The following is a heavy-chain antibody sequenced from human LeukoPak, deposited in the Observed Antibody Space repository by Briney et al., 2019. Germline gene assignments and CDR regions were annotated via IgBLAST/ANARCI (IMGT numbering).Heavy chain of an antibody. CDR3: AREGSGDNTFDY. Sequence: GGSLRLSCAASGFTFSSYWMHWVRQAPGKGLVWVSRINTDGSHTRYADSVKGRFTISRDNAKNTLYLQMNSLRAEDTAVCYCAREGSGDNTFDYWGQGSLVTVSS. V-gene: IGHV3-74*01. CDR1: GFTFSSYW. J-gene: IGHJ4*02. CDR2: INTDGSHT. D-gene: IGHD4-17*01.